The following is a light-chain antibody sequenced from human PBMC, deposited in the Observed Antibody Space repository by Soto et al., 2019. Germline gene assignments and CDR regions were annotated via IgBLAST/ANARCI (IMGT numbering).Light chain of an antibody. Sequence: DIVMTQSPAPLSVSPGERATLSCRASQTISSNLAWYQQKPGQTPRLLIYGASTRAAGTPARFSGSGSGTDFTLTITSLQSEDFAVYYCQQYNNWPPFTFGPGTKVDIK. V-gene: IGKV3-15*01. J-gene: IGKJ3*01. CDR3: QQYNNWPPFT. CDR1: QTISSN. CDR2: GAS.